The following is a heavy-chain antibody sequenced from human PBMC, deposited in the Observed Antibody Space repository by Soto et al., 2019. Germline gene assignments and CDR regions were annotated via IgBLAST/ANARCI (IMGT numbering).Heavy chain of an antibody. CDR1: NFTLPPNP. D-gene: IGHD1-1*01. Sequence: ELQLLESGGGLVQPGGSLTPSCPPPNFTLPPNPMPWARQAPGKGLEWVSSISDDGHTTHYADSVKGRFTISRDNSKNTLYLQMNSLRADDTAIYFCAHVTILRSTFSDFWGQGTQVTVSS. CDR3: AHVTILRSTFSDF. CDR2: ISDDGHTT. J-gene: IGHJ4*02. V-gene: IGHV3-23*01.